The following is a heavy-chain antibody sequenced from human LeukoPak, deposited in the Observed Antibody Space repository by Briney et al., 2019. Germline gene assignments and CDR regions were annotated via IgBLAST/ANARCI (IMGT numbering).Heavy chain of an antibody. CDR2: IIPIFGTA. CDR1: GGTFSSYA. V-gene: IGHV1-69*05. CDR3: ARLYDSSGYYWAYFDY. D-gene: IGHD3-22*01. J-gene: IGHJ4*02. Sequence: ASVKVSCKASGGTFSSYAISWVRQAPGQGLEWMGGIIPIFGTANYAQKLQGRVTMTTDTSTSTAYMELRSLRSDDTAVYYCARLYDSSGYYWAYFDYWGQGTLVTVSS.